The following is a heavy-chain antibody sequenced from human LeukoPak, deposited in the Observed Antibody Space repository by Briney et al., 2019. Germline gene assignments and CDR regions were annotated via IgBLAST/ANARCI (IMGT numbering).Heavy chain of an antibody. Sequence: SETLSLTCTVSGGSISSYYWSWIRQPPGKGLEWIGYIYYSGSTNYNPSLKSRVTISADTSKNQFSLKLSSVTAADTAVYYCAREFGGVDCSGGSCYDWFDPWGQGTLVTVSS. V-gene: IGHV4-59*01. J-gene: IGHJ5*02. D-gene: IGHD2-15*01. CDR3: AREFGGVDCSGGSCYDWFDP. CDR2: IYYSGST. CDR1: GGSISSYY.